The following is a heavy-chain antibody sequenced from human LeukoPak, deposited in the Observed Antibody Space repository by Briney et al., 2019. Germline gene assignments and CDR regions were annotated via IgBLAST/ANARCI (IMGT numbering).Heavy chain of an antibody. Sequence: SETLSLTCAVSGGSISGTNWWSWVRQPPGKGLEWIGEIYHRGTTNYNPSLKGRVTISVDKSKNQFSLILNSVTAADTAVYFCAKFVSTCGSDSDCGDYWGQGTMVTVSS. CDR3: AKFVSTCGSDSDCGDY. J-gene: IGHJ4*02. D-gene: IGHD2-21*02. CDR2: IYHRGTT. V-gene: IGHV4-4*02. CDR1: GGSISGTNW.